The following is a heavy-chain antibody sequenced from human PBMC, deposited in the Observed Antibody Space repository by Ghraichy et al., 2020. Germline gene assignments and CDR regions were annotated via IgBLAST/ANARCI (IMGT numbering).Heavy chain of an antibody. CDR3: ARGDSSGYYYDYYYGMDV. CDR2: IKQDGSEK. V-gene: IGHV3-7*01. D-gene: IGHD3-22*01. Sequence: GSLRLSCAASGFTFSSYWMSWVRQAPGKGLEWVANIKQDGSEKYYVDSVKGRFTISRDNAKNSLYLQMNSLRAEDTAVYYCARGDSSGYYYDYYYGMDVWGQGTTVTVSS. CDR1: GFTFSSYW. J-gene: IGHJ6*02.